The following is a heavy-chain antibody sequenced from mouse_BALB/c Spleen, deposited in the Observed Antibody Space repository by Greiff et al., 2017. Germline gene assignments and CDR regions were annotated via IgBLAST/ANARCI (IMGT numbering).Heavy chain of an antibody. CDR1: GFTFSSYG. CDR3: AKQTLLRLLRYFDV. CDR2: ISSGGSYT. J-gene: IGHJ1*01. V-gene: IGHV5-6*01. Sequence: EVKLMESGGDLVKPGGSLKLSCAASGFTFSSYGMSWVRQTPDKRLEWVATISSGGSYTYYPDSVKGRFTISRDNAKNTLYLQMSSLKSEDTAMYYCAKQTLLRLLRYFDVWGAGTTVTVSS. D-gene: IGHD1-2*01.